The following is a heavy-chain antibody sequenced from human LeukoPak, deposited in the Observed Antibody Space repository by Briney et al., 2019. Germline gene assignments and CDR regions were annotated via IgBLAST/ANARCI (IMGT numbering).Heavy chain of an antibody. J-gene: IGHJ4*02. V-gene: IGHV3-23*01. Sequence: GGSLRLSCAASTFTLSTYGMSWVRQAPGKGLEWVSAIGGSSGSTHYADSVKGRFTISRDDSKNTLYLHMNSLRAEDTAIYYCAKGQYGGHSLIEYWGQGTLATVSS. D-gene: IGHD4-23*01. CDR3: AKGQYGGHSLIEY. CDR1: TFTLSTYG. CDR2: IGGSSGST.